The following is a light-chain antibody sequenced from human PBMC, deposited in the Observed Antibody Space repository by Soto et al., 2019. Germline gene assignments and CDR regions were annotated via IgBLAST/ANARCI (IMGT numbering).Light chain of an antibody. J-gene: IGKJ1*01. CDR2: YSS. CDR3: QQRSNWPPWT. Sequence: EIVLTQSPATVSLSPGERATLSCMAIQSLSSNFLAWYQQKPGQPPRLLIYYSSTRATGFPDRFSGSGSGTDFTLTLSSLEPEHFAVYYCQQRSNWPPWTFGQGTQGGYQ. CDR1: QSLSSNF. V-gene: IGKV3D-20*02.